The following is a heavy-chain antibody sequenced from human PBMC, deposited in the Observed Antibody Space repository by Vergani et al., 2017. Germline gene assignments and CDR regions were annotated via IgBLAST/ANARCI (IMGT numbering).Heavy chain of an antibody. CDR2: IKSDGSIT. D-gene: IGHD3-3*01. Sequence: DVHLAESGGGFFQPGGSLRLSCSASGFSFNSYWMHWVRQVPGKGLLWVSRIKSDGSITAYADSVKGRFTISRDNAQNTLYLQMNSLRVEDTGVYYCAREGITIFGVVKYYMDVWGKGTTVTVSS. CDR3: AREGITIFGVVKYYMDV. CDR1: GFSFNSYW. J-gene: IGHJ6*03. V-gene: IGHV3-74*03.